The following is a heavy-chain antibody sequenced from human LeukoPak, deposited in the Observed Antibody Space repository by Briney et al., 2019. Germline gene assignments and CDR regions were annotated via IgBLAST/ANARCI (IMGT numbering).Heavy chain of an antibody. CDR1: GGSFSGYY. D-gene: IGHD6-13*01. J-gene: IGHJ5*02. CDR2: INHSGST. CDR3: ARDTAAGSPHVFDP. V-gene: IGHV4-34*01. Sequence: SETLSLTCAVYGGSFSGYYWSWIRQPPGKGLEWIGEINHSGSTNYNPSLKSRVTITVDTSKNQFSLKLSSVTAADTAVYYCARDTAAGSPHVFDPWGQGTLVTVSS.